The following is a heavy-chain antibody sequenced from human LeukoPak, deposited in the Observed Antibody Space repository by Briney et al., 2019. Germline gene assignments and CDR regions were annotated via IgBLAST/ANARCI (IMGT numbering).Heavy chain of an antibody. CDR1: GYTFTSYD. Sequence: ASVKVSCKASGYTFTSYDINWVRQATGQGLEWMGWMNPNSGNTGYAQKFQGRVTMTRNTSISTAYMELSSLRSEDTAVYYCARELILGPAAPIYGMDVWGQGTTVTVSS. V-gene: IGHV1-8*01. J-gene: IGHJ6*02. CDR2: MNPNSGNT. D-gene: IGHD2-2*01. CDR3: ARELILGPAAPIYGMDV.